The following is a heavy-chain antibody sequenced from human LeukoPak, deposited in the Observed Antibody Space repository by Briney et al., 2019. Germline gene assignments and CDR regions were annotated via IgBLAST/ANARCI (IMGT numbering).Heavy chain of an antibody. CDR3: ARHYKDSSGYYYFDY. J-gene: IGHJ4*02. V-gene: IGHV4-30-4*01. CDR2: IYYSGST. Sequence: PSETLSLTCTVSGGSISSGDYYWSWIRQPPGKGLEWIGYIYYSGSTYYNPSLKSRVTISVDTSKNQFSLKLTSVTAADTAVYYCARHYKDSSGYYYFDYWGQGALVTVSS. D-gene: IGHD3-22*01. CDR1: GGSISSGDYY.